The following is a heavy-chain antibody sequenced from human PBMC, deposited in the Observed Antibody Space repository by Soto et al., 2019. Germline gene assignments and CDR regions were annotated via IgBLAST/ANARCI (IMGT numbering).Heavy chain of an antibody. D-gene: IGHD6-13*01. CDR2: IVPIFGTP. V-gene: IGHV1-69*01. Sequence: QVQLVQSGAEVKKPGSSVKVSCAGSGGLFNTYAVSWVRQTPGHGLEWMGGIVPIFGTPNYAQKFQDRVTITADESTSTAYMELSSLTSEDTAMYFCARAKAGTDDHHGTDVWGQGTTVIVSS. CDR1: GGLFNTYA. J-gene: IGHJ6*02. CDR3: ARAKAGTDDHHGTDV.